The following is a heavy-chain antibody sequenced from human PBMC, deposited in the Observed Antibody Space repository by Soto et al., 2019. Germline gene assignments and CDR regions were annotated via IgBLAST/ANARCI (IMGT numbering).Heavy chain of an antibody. V-gene: IGHV4-59*01. CDR3: AREAVRDDFWSGYYSPYYYFYMDV. D-gene: IGHD3-3*01. CDR1: GGSISNYY. CDR2: IYYSGST. Sequence: QVQLQESGPGLVKPSETLSLTCTVSGGSISNYYWSWIRQTPGKGLEWIGYIYYSGSTNYNPSLKGRVTISVDTSKNQFSLKLSSVTAADTAVYYCAREAVRDDFWSGYYSPYYYFYMDVWGKGTTVTVSS. J-gene: IGHJ6*03.